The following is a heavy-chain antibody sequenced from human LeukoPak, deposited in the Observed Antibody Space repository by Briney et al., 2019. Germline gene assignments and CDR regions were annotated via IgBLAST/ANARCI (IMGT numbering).Heavy chain of an antibody. CDR1: GFTFSSYG. Sequence: PGGSLRLSCAASGFTFSSYGMHWVRQAPGKGLEWVAVISYDGNNKYYADSVKGRFTISRDNSKNTLYLQMNSLRAEDTAVYYCARSIRYYGDYDYWGQGTLVTVSS. D-gene: IGHD4-17*01. J-gene: IGHJ4*02. CDR3: ARSIRYYGDYDY. CDR2: ISYDGNNK. V-gene: IGHV3-30*03.